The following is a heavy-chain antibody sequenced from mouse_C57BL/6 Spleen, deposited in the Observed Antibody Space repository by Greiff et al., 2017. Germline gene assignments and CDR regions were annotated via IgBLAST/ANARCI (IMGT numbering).Heavy chain of an antibody. Sequence: EVKLMESGAELVRPGASVKLSCTASGFNIKDYYMHWVKQRPEQGLEWIGRIDPEDGDTEYAPKFQGKATMTADTSSNTAYLQHNSLTSEDTAVYYCTSYYYGSSPSIAMDYWGQGTSVTVSS. CDR3: TSYYYGSSPSIAMDY. J-gene: IGHJ4*01. CDR2: IDPEDGDT. V-gene: IGHV14-1*01. CDR1: GFNIKDYY. D-gene: IGHD1-1*01.